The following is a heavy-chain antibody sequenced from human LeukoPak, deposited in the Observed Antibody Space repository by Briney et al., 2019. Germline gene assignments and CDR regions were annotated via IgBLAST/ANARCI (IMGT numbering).Heavy chain of an antibody. CDR2: MNPNSGNT. J-gene: IGHJ6*03. Sequence: ASVKVSCKASGYTFTSYDINWVRQATGQGLEWMGWMNPNSGNTGYAQKFQGGVTMTRNTSISTAYMELSSLRSEDTAVYYCARADERGYSYGYYYYYMDVWGKGTTVTVSS. D-gene: IGHD5-18*01. CDR1: GYTFTSYD. V-gene: IGHV1-8*01. CDR3: ARADERGYSYGYYYYYMDV.